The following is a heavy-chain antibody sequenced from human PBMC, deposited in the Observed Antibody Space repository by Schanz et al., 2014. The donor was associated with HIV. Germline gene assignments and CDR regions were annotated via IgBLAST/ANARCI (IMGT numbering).Heavy chain of an antibody. CDR3: XXXXXXXDSRFLGKGNYYYYYGMDV. CDR1: GFTFSIYG. V-gene: IGHV3-30*03. Sequence: QVQLVESGGGVVQPGGSLRLSCAASGFTFSIYGIHWVRQAPGKGLEWVALIPYDGNNDFYADSVKGRFTVSRDNAKNTVYLQMKSXRVXDXXXYXXXXXXXXXDSRFLGKGNYYYYYGMDVWGQGTTVTVSS. J-gene: IGHJ6*02. D-gene: IGHD3-22*01. CDR2: IPYDGNND.